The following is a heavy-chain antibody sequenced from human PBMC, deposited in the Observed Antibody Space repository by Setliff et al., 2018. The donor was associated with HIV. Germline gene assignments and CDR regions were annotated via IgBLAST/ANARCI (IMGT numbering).Heavy chain of an antibody. CDR3: ARLGSGWSDSYYYAMDI. CDR2: MNPNSGNT. Sequence: GASVKVSCKASGYTFTSYDINWVRQATGQGLEWMGWMNPNSGNTNYAQKLQGRVTMTTDTSTSTAYMELRSLRSDDTAVYFCARLGSGWSDSYYYAMDIWGQGTTVTVS. CDR1: GYTFTSYD. D-gene: IGHD6-19*01. J-gene: IGHJ6*02. V-gene: IGHV1-18*01.